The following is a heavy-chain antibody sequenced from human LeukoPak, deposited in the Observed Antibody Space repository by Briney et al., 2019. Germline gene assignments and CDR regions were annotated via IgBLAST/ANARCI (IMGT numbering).Heavy chain of an antibody. D-gene: IGHD1-1*01. CDR2: IKSKTDGGTT. Sequence: GGSLRLSCAASGFTFSNAWMSWVRQAPGKGLEWVGRIKSKTDGGTTDYAAPVKGRFTISRDDSKNTLYLQMNSLRAEGTAVYYCAKDLERTLDYWGQGTLVTVSS. J-gene: IGHJ4*02. CDR3: AKDLERTLDY. V-gene: IGHV3-15*01. CDR1: GFTFSNAW.